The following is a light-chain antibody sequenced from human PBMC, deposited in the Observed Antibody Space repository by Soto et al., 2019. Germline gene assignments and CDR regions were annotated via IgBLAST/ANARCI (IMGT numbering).Light chain of an antibody. CDR2: GAS. CDR1: QSVSSY. J-gene: IGKJ2*01. Sequence: EIVLTPSPATLSLSPGERATLSCRASQSVSSYLAWYQQKPGQAPRLLIYGASSRATGIPDRFSGSGSGTDFTLTIRRLEPEDFGVYYCQQYSDAPHTFGLGTKVDIK. V-gene: IGKV3-20*01. CDR3: QQYSDAPHT.